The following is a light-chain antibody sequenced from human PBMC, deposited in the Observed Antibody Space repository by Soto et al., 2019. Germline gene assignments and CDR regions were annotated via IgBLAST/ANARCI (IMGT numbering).Light chain of an antibody. J-gene: IGKJ1*01. V-gene: IGKV3-15*01. CDR1: QGVSSS. CDR3: QQYNNWPRT. CDR2: GAS. Sequence: EIIITQSTATLSVSTGERATLSWRATQGVSSSLAWYQQKPGQAPRLLIYGASTRATGIPSRFSGSGSGTEFTLTISSLQSGDFAVYYCQQYNNWPRTFGRGTKVDIK.